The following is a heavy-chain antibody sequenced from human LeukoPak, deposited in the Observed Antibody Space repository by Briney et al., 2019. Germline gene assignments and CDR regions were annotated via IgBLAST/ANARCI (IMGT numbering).Heavy chain of an antibody. CDR1: GFTFSSYW. Sequence: GGSLRLSCAASGFTFSSYWMSWVRQAPGKGLEWVANIKQDGSEKYYVDSVKGRFTISRDNAKNSLYLQMNSLRAEDTAVYYCAGVYYSGSLDYWGQGTLVTVSS. V-gene: IGHV3-7*01. CDR3: AGVYYSGSLDY. D-gene: IGHD1-26*01. CDR2: IKQDGSEK. J-gene: IGHJ4*02.